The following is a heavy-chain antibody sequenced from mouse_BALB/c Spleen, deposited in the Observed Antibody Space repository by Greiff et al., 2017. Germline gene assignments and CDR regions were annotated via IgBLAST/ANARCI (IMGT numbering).Heavy chain of an antibody. V-gene: IGHV3-8*02. Sequence: EVMLVESGPSLAKPSQTLSLTCSVTGDSITSGYWNWIRKFPGNKLEYMGYISYSGSTYYNPSLKSRISITRDTSKNQYYLQLNSVTTEDTATYYCAHYYGRGWYFDVWGAGTTVTVSS. CDR2: ISYSGST. D-gene: IGHD1-1*01. CDR1: GDSITSGY. J-gene: IGHJ1*01. CDR3: AHYYGRGWYFDV.